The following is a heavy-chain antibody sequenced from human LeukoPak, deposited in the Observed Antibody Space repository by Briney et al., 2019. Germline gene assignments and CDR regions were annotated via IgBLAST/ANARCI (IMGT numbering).Heavy chain of an antibody. CDR1: GGSYSGYY. D-gene: IGHD5-18*01. V-gene: IGHV4-34*01. J-gene: IGHJ4*02. Sequence: SETLSLTCAVYGGSYSGYYWIWLRQPPGKGLEGIGEINHSGSTNYNPSLKSRVTISVDTSKNQFSLKLSSVTAADTAVYYCASVNTASFDYWGQGTLVTVSS. CDR3: ASVNTASFDY. CDR2: INHSGST.